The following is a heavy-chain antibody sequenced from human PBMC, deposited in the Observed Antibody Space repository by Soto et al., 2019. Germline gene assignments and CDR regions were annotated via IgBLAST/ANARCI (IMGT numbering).Heavy chain of an antibody. CDR2: IYYSGTT. V-gene: IGHV4-28*01. J-gene: IGHJ4*02. CDR1: GYSISSSNW. Sequence: SETLSLTCAVSGYSISSSNWWGWIRQPPGKGLEWIGYIYYSGTTYYNASLKSRVTMSVDTSKNQFSLKLTSVTAVDTAVYYCARREIQGPIDYWGQGTLVTVSS. D-gene: IGHD1-26*01. CDR3: ARREIQGPIDY.